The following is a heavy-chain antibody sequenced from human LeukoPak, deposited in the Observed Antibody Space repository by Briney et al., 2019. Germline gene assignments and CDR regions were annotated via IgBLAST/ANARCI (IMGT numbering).Heavy chain of an antibody. CDR1: GFTFSSYG. D-gene: IGHD3-3*01. CDR3: AREPYYDFWSGYLPNYYYGMDV. J-gene: IGHJ6*02. Sequence: PGRSLRLSCAASGFTFSSYGMHWVRQAPGKGLEWVAVISYGGSNKYYTDSVKGRFTISRDNSKNTLYLQMNGLRAEDTAVYYCAREPYYDFWSGYLPNYYYGMDVWGQGTTVTVSS. V-gene: IGHV3-30*03. CDR2: ISYGGSNK.